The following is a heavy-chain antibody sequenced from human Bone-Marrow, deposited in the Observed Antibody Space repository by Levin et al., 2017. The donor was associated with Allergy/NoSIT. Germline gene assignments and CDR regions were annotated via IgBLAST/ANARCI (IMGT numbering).Heavy chain of an antibody. Sequence: LSLTCAASGFNVSETFMSWVRQAPGKGLEWVSIVYRGDNIYFSDSVKGRFSVSRDNSKNTVHLQMNRLRAEDTAVYYCARYSGYDFPLWGQGTTVIVSS. J-gene: IGHJ6*02. D-gene: IGHD5-12*01. CDR1: GFNVSETF. CDR3: ARYSGYDFPL. CDR2: VYRGDNI. V-gene: IGHV3-66*01.